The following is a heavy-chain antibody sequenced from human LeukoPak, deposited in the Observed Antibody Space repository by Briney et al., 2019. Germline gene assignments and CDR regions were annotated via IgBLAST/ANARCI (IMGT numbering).Heavy chain of an antibody. Sequence: SVKVSCKASGGTFSSYAISWVRQAPGQGLEWMGRIIPIFGTANYAQKFQGRVTITTDESTSTAYLELSSLRSEDTAVYYCARESSSWYYFDYWGQGTLVTVSS. CDR2: IIPIFGTA. D-gene: IGHD6-13*01. J-gene: IGHJ4*02. V-gene: IGHV1-69*05. CDR3: ARESSSWYYFDY. CDR1: GGTFSSYA.